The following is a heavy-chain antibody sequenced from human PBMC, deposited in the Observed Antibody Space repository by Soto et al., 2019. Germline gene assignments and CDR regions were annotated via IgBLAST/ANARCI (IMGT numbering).Heavy chain of an antibody. V-gene: IGHV4-59*01. D-gene: IGHD6-19*01. CDR1: GCSISSYY. J-gene: IGHJ6*02. Sequence: PSETLSLTCAVSGCSISSYYWSWIRQPPGKGLEWIGYIYYSGSTNYNPSLKSRVTISVDTSKNQFSLKLSSVTAADTAVYYCARTPGYSSGWYRYYYYGMDVWGQGTTVTVSS. CDR2: IYYSGST. CDR3: ARTPGYSSGWYRYYYYGMDV.